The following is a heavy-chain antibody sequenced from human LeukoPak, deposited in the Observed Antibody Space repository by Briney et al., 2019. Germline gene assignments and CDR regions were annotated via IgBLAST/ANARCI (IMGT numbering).Heavy chain of an antibody. CDR1: GYTFTSYD. CDR2: INPNSGGT. J-gene: IGHJ2*01. Sequence: ASVKVSCKASGYTFTSYDINWVRQATGQGLEWMGRINPNSGGTNYAQKFQGRVTMTRDTSISTAYMELSRLRSDDTAVYYCARGFWSGYELSYWYFDLWGRGTLVTVSS. D-gene: IGHD3-3*01. V-gene: IGHV1-2*06. CDR3: ARGFWSGYELSYWYFDL.